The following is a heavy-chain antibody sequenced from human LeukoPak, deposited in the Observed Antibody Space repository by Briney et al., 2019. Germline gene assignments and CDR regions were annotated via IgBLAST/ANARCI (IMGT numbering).Heavy chain of an antibody. CDR3: ARAPRIAAACIFDY. CDR2: INHSGST. CDR1: GGSFSGYY. V-gene: IGHV4-34*01. Sequence: PSETLSLTCAVYGGSFSGYYWSWIRQPPGKGLEWIGEINHSGSTNYNPSLKSRVTISVDTSKNQFSLKLSSVTAADTAVYYCARAPRIAAACIFDYWGQGTLVTVSS. J-gene: IGHJ4*02. D-gene: IGHD6-13*01.